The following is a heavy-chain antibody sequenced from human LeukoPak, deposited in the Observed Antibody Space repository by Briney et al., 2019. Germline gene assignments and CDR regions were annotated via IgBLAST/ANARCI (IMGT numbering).Heavy chain of an antibody. J-gene: IGHJ6*02. Sequence: GGSLRLSCAASGFTFSSYAMHWVRQAPGKGLEWVAVISYDGSNKCYADSVKGRFTISRDNSKNTLYLQMNSLRAEDTAVYYCARDSIDSSGYYYYYGMDVWGQGTTVTVSS. V-gene: IGHV3-30-3*01. CDR3: ARDSIDSSGYYYYYGMDV. D-gene: IGHD3-22*01. CDR2: ISYDGSNK. CDR1: GFTFSSYA.